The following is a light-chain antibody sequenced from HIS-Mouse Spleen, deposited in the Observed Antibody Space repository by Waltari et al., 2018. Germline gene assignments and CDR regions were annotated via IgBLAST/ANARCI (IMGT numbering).Light chain of an antibody. CDR1: ALPKKY. Sequence: SYDLTQPPSVSVSPGQTARITCSGNALPKKYHYWYQQKSGQAPVLVIYEDSKRPSGIPERFAGSSSGTMATLTISGAQVEDEADYYCYSTDSSGNHRVFGGGTKLTVL. CDR2: EDS. V-gene: IGLV3-10*01. CDR3: YSTDSSGNHRV. J-gene: IGLJ2*01.